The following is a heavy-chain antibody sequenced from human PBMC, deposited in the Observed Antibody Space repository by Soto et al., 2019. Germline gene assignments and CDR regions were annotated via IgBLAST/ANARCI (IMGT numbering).Heavy chain of an antibody. D-gene: IGHD4-4*01. CDR3: ARDNDRLQLGGNYYYILDV. Sequence: QVQLVQSGAEMKEPGSSVKVSCKTSGGTFSSSAISWLRQAPGQGLEWMGGIIPLFRTPDYAQKFQGRVPIATDXXTSTAYVEMSSLRSADTAVYFCARDNDRLQLGGNYYYILDVWGQGTTITVSS. V-gene: IGHV1-69*05. J-gene: IGHJ6*02. CDR2: IIPLFRTP. CDR1: GGTFSSSA.